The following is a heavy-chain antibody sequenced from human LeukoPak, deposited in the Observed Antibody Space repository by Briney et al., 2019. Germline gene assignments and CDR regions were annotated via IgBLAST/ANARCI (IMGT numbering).Heavy chain of an antibody. J-gene: IGHJ4*02. CDR3: AKGALRYFDWLPYY. V-gene: IGHV3-23*01. CDR1: GFIFSSYG. Sequence: GGSLRLSCAASGFIFSSYGMIWVRQAPGKGLEWVSAISGSGGSTYYADSVKGRFTISRDNSKNTLYLQMNSLRAEDTAVYYCAKGALRYFDWLPYYWGQGTLVTVSS. CDR2: ISGSGGST. D-gene: IGHD3-9*01.